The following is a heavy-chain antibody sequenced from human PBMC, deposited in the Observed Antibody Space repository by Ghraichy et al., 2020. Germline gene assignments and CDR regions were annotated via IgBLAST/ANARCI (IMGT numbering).Heavy chain of an antibody. J-gene: IGHJ4*02. CDR1: GFTFSDYW. V-gene: IGHV3-74*01. D-gene: IGHD6-13*01. Sequence: GGSLRLSCAASGFTFSDYWMHWVRQIPGKGLVWVSRIRPDASGATYANSVKGRFTISRDNAKNTLYLQMNSLRAEDTAVYYCARKFISVSSWYIGDQGTLVTVSS. CDR2: IRPDASGA. CDR3: ARKFISVSSWYI.